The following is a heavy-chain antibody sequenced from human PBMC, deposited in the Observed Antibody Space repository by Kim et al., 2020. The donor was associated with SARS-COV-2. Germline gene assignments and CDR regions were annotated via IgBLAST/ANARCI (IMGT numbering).Heavy chain of an antibody. D-gene: IGHD6-19*01. Sequence: RGSLRLSCAASGFTFDDYTMHWVRQAPGKGLEWVSLISWDGGSTYYADSVKGRFTISRDNSKNSLYLQMNSLRTEDTALYYCAKGLPLYSSGWIDPFDYWGQGTLVTVSS. V-gene: IGHV3-43*01. CDR1: GFTFDDYT. CDR3: AKGLPLYSSGWIDPFDY. J-gene: IGHJ4*02. CDR2: ISWDGGST.